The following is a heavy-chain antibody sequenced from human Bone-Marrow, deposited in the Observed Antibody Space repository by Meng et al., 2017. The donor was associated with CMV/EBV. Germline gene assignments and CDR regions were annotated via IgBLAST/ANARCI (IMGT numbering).Heavy chain of an antibody. CDR2: ISSSSSYT. V-gene: IGHV3-21*05. D-gene: IGHD4-11*01. CDR1: GFTFSTYP. CDR3: ARDLPHYSLDY. Sequence: GGSLRLSCAASGFTFSTYPMNWVRQAPGKGLEWVSYISSSSSYTSYTDSVKGRFTISRDNAKNSLYLQMNSLRAEDTAVYYCARDLPHYSLDYCGQGTLVTVSS. J-gene: IGHJ4*02.